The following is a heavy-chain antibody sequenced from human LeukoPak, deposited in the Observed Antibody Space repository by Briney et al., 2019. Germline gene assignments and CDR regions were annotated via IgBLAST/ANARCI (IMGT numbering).Heavy chain of an antibody. D-gene: IGHD1-26*01. CDR2: TTGSGIAT. V-gene: IGHV3-23*01. CDR1: GFPFSDYA. Sequence: GGSLRLSCTASGFPFSDYAMSWVRQAPGKGLEWVSVTTGSGIATYYADSVKGRFTISRDNSKNTLSLQMDSLRGEDTGVYYCAKHSVGATVGWDAFDIWGQGTLVTVSS. CDR3: AKHSVGATVGWDAFDI. J-gene: IGHJ3*02.